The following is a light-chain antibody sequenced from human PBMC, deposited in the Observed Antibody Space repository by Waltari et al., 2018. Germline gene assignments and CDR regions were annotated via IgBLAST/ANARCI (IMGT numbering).Light chain of an antibody. J-gene: IGLJ1*01. Sequence: SYVLTPPPSVSVAPGKTARITCGGHQIQTNSVHWYQQKPGQAPILASSYVSDRPSGIPERFSGSNSGNTATLTISRVEAADEADYYCQVWDANNEPGVFGTGTEVTVL. CDR3: QVWDANNEPGV. V-gene: IGLV3-21*04. CDR1: QIQTNS. CDR2: YVS.